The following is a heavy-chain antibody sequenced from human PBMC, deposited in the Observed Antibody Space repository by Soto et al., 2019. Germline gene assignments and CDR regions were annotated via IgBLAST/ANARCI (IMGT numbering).Heavy chain of an antibody. CDR1: GFTFSSYG. V-gene: IGHV3-30*18. CDR2: ISYDGSNK. J-gene: IGHJ6*03. CDR3: AKDHRSYYYYMDV. Sequence: GGSLRLSCAASGFTFSSYGMHWVRQAPGKGLEWVAVISYDGSNKYYADSVKGRFTISRDNSKNTLYLQMNSLRAEDTAVYYCAKDHRSYYYYMDVWGKGTTVTVSS.